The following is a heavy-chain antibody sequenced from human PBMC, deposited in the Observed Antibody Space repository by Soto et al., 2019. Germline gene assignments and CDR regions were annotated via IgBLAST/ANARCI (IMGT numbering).Heavy chain of an antibody. J-gene: IGHJ6*02. V-gene: IGHV2-5*02. CDR3: ARIYCAGGNCYRRGGFYYGMDV. D-gene: IGHD2-8*02. CDR1: GFSLTTGGMG. Sequence: QITLKESGPTLVQPTQTLTLTCSCSGFSLTTGGMGVGWIRQPPGKALEWLALIYRDDDKGYSPSLKSRLTIIKDISKNQVVLTMTNMDPVDTATYYCARIYCAGGNCYRRGGFYYGMDVWGQGTTVTVSS. CDR2: IYRDDDK.